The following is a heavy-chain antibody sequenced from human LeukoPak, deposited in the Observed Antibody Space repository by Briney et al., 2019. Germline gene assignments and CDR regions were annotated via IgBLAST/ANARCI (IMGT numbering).Heavy chain of an antibody. V-gene: IGHV1-69*04. CDR2: IIPILGIA. CDR1: GGTFSSYA. D-gene: IGHD3-10*01. CDR3: ARDMPERGSGSYYYYYYGMDV. Sequence: GASVKVSCKASGGTFSSYAISWVRQAPGQGLEWMGRIIPILGIANYAQKFQGRVTITADKSTSTAYMELSSLRSEDTAVYYCARDMPERGSGSYYYYYYGMDVWGQGTTVTVSS. J-gene: IGHJ6*02.